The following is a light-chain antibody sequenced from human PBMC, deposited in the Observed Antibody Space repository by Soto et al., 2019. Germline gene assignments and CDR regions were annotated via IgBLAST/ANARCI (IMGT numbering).Light chain of an antibody. CDR1: ENVRTF. Sequence: ELVLTQSPATRSLSQGERATHSCRASENVRTFVDWYQQKPGQAPRLLIYGASDRATGIPARFSGSGSGTDFTLTISRLEPEDFAVYYCQQYGSSQGTFGQGTKVDIK. CDR2: GAS. CDR3: QQYGSSQGT. J-gene: IGKJ1*01. V-gene: IGKV3-20*01.